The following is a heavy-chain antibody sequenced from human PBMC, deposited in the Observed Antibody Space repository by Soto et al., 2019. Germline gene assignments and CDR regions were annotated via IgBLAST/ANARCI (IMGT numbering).Heavy chain of an antibody. D-gene: IGHD3-3*01. CDR2: INPNGGST. V-gene: IGHV1-46*01. Sequence: QVQLVQSGAEVKKPGASVKVSCKASGYTFTSYYMHWVRQAPGQGLEWMGIINPNGGSTSYAQKFQGRVTMTRDTSTSTVYMELSSLRSEDTAVYYCARGGTIFGVVTYYFDYWGQGTLVTVSS. CDR1: GYTFTSYY. CDR3: ARGGTIFGVVTYYFDY. J-gene: IGHJ4*02.